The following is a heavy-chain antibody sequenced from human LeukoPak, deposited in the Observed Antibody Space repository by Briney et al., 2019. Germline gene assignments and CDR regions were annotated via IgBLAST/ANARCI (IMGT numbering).Heavy chain of an antibody. CDR3: ASERSAAYGGNSADFDY. Sequence: PGGSLRLSCAASGFTFNNYAMTWVRQAPGKGLEWVSVINGGSGNSYYADSVKGAFTVSRDNSKNTLYLQMNSLRAEDTAVYYCASERSAAYGGNSADFDYWGQGTLVTVSS. J-gene: IGHJ4*02. D-gene: IGHD4-23*01. CDR2: INGGSGNS. V-gene: IGHV3-23*01. CDR1: GFTFNNYA.